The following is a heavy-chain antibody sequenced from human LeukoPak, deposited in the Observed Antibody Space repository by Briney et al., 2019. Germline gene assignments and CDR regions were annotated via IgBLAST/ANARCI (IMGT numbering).Heavy chain of an antibody. CDR1: GGSISSYY. CDR2: IYTSGST. V-gene: IGHV4-4*07. CDR3: ARDMYYYDSSGYYRFDY. Sequence: SETLSLTCTVSGGSISSYYWSWSRQPTGKGLEWIGRIYTSGSTNYNPSLKSRVTMSVDTSKNQFSLKLSSVTAADTAVYYCARDMYYYDSSGYYRFDYWGQGTLVTVSS. D-gene: IGHD3-22*01. J-gene: IGHJ4*02.